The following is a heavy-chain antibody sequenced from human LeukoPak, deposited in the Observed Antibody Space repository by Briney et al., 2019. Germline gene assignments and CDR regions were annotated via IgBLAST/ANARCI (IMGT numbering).Heavy chain of an antibody. Sequence: GGSLRLSCAASGFTFSSYDMHWVRQAPGKGLEWVSAISGSGGSTYYADSVKGRFTISRDNSKNTLYLQMNSLRAEDTAVYYCAKWYGSYYFDYWGQGTLVTVSS. CDR1: GFTFSSYD. J-gene: IGHJ4*02. V-gene: IGHV3-23*01. CDR2: ISGSGGST. CDR3: AKWYGSYYFDY. D-gene: IGHD6-13*01.